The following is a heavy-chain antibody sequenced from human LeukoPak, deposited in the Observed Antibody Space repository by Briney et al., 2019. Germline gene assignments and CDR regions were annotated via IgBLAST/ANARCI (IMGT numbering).Heavy chain of an antibody. CDR2: INTDGSST. CDR1: GFTFSSYW. D-gene: IGHD4-23*01. V-gene: IGHV3-74*01. J-gene: IGHJ3*02. Sequence: GGSLRLSCAASGFTFSSYWMHWVRQAPWKGLVWVSRINTDGSSTSYADSVKGRFTISRDNAKNSLYLQMNSLRAEDTAVYYCARGGNSSPNAFDIWGQGTMVTVSS. CDR3: ARGGNSSPNAFDI.